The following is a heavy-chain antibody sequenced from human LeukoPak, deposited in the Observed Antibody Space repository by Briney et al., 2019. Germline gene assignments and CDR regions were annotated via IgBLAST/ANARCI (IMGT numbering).Heavy chain of an antibody. CDR1: GFMFSGSA. Sequence: GSLRLSCAASGFMFSGSAMQWVRQGSGKGLEWVGRVRTKTNNYATTYSASVKGRFTISRDDSKNTTYLPMNSLKTEDTAVYYCARLGYCSDNSCYGFDYWGQGTLVTVSS. CDR2: VRTKTNNYAT. V-gene: IGHV3-73*01. J-gene: IGHJ4*02. CDR3: ARLGYCSDNSCYGFDY. D-gene: IGHD2-15*01.